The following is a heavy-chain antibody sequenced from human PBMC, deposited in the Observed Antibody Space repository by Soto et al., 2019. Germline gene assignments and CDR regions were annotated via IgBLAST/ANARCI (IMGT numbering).Heavy chain of an antibody. J-gene: IGHJ4*02. CDR2: IYPGDSDT. D-gene: IGHD6-13*01. CDR3: ARQSTEYSSSWYYFDY. V-gene: IGHV5-51*01. CDR1: GYSFTSYW. Sequence: GESLKISCKGSGYSFTSYWIGWVRQMPGKGLEWMGIIYPGDSDTRYSPSFQGQVTISADKSISTAYLQWSSLKASDTAMYYCARQSTEYSSSWYYFDYWGQGTLVTVSS.